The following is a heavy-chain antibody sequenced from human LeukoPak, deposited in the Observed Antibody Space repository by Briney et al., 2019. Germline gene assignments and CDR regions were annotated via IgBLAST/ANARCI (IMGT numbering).Heavy chain of an antibody. CDR1: GFTFSSYG. V-gene: IGHV3-7*01. D-gene: IGHD3-22*01. CDR2: IKQDGSEK. J-gene: IGHJ4*02. CDR3: ARDWYYYDSSGYGIHY. Sequence: GGSLRLSCAASGFTFSSYGMHWVRQAPGKGLEWVANIKQDGSEKYYVDSVKGRFTISRDNAKNSLYLQMNSLRAEDTAVYYCARDWYYYDSSGYGIHYWGQGTLVTVSS.